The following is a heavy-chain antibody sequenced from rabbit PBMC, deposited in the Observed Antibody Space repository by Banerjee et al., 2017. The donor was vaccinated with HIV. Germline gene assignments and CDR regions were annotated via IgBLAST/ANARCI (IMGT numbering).Heavy chain of an antibody. D-gene: IGHD4-1*01. J-gene: IGHJ4*01. Sequence: QEQLVESGGGLVQPEGSLTLTCKASGFDLSDYYYMCWVRQAPGKGLELIGCIHTSSGNTYYATWVNGRFTITRSTSLNTVTLQMTSLTVADTATYFCARDLAGVIGWNFDLWGPGTLVTVS. CDR3: ARDLAGVIGWNFDL. CDR1: GFDLSDYYY. CDR2: IHTSSGNT. V-gene: IGHV1S43*01.